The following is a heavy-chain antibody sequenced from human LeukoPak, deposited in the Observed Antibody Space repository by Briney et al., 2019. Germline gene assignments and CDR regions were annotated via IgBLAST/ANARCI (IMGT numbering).Heavy chain of an antibody. CDR1: GFTFSTYI. Sequence: GGPLRLSCAASGFTFSTYIMNWVRQAPGKGLEWVPSISSSSDYIYYVDSVKGRFTISRDNAKNSLYLQMNSLRAEDTAVYYCARGNIKFDYWGQGTLATVSS. J-gene: IGHJ4*02. CDR3: ARGNIKFDY. CDR2: ISSSSDYI. V-gene: IGHV3-21*01.